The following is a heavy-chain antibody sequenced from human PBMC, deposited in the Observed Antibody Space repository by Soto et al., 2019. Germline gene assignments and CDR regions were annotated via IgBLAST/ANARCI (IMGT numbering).Heavy chain of an antibody. CDR3: VRDLWQWLVQYYYGMAV. V-gene: IGHV1-69*13. D-gene: IGHD6-19*01. J-gene: IGHJ6*02. CDR2: IIPIFGRP. CDR1: GYTFTGYY. Sequence: GASVKVSCKASGYTFTGYYMHWVRQAPGQGLEWMGWIIPIFGRPNYAQKFQGRVTITADESTSTAYMELSSVRSEDTAVYYCVRDLWQWLVQYYYGMAVWGQGTTVTVSS.